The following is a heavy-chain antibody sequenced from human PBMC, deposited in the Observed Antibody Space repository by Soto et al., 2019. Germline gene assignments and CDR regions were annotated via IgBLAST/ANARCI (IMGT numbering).Heavy chain of an antibody. J-gene: IGHJ5*02. V-gene: IGHV1-2*02. CDR1: GYTFTGYY. CDR3: ARAPNPYSSSSGWFDP. CDR2: INPNSGGT. D-gene: IGHD6-6*01. Sequence: ASVKVSCKASGYTFTGYYMHWVRQAPGQGLEWMGWINPNSGGTNYAQKFQGRVTMTRDTSISTAYMELSRLRSDDTAVYYCARAPNPYSSSSGWFDPWGQGTPVTVS.